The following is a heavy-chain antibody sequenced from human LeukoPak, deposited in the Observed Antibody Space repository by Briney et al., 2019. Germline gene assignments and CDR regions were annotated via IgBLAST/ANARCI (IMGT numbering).Heavy chain of an antibody. CDR2: IYHSGST. J-gene: IGHJ4*02. CDR3: AREGGPYRPLDY. V-gene: IGHV4-4*02. Sequence: SETLSLTCAVSGGSISSSNWWSWVRQPPGKGLEWIGEIYHSGSTNYNPSLKSRVTISVDKSKNQFSLKLTSVTAADTAVYYCAREGGPYRPLDYSGQGTLVTVSS. CDR1: GGSISSSNW.